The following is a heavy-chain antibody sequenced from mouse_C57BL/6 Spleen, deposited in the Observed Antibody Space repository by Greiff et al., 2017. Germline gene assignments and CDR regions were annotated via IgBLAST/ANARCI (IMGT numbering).Heavy chain of an antibody. CDR3: TIFHYYGSTYAMGC. Sequence: QVQLQQSGAELVRPGASVTLSCKASGYTFTDYEMHWVKQTPVHGLEWIGAIDPETGGTAYNQKFKGKAILTADKSSSTAYMELRSLTSEDSAVYYCTIFHYYGSTYAMGCWGQGASVTVSS. V-gene: IGHV1-15*01. CDR2: IDPETGGT. D-gene: IGHD1-1*01. J-gene: IGHJ4*01. CDR1: GYTFTDYE.